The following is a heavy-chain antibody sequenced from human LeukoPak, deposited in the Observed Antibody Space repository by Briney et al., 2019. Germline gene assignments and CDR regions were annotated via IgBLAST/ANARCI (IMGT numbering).Heavy chain of an antibody. CDR2: IIPIFPTS. D-gene: IGHD1-26*01. CDR3: AKDERIVGAHGYYFDY. CDR1: GGTFSSYA. V-gene: IGHV1-69*13. J-gene: IGHJ4*02. Sequence: ASVKVSCKASGGTFSSYAISWVRQAPGQGLEWMGGIIPIFPTSNYAQKFQGRVTITADESTSTAYMELSSLRSEDTAVYYCAKDERIVGAHGYYFDYWGQGTLVTVSS.